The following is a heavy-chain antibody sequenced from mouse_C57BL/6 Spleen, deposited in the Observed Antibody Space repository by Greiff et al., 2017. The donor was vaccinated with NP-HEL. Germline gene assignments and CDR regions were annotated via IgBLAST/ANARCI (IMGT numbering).Heavy chain of an antibody. CDR3: TRINYDYDEGYYYAMDY. J-gene: IGHJ4*01. CDR1: GFNIKDDY. CDR2: IDPENGDT. D-gene: IGHD2-4*01. V-gene: IGHV14-4*01. Sequence: VQLQQSGAELVRPGASVKLSCTASGFNIKDDYMHWVKQRPEQGLEWIGWIDPENGDTEYASKFQGKATITADTSSNTAYLQLSSLTSEDTAVYYCTRINYDYDEGYYYAMDYWGQGTSVTVSS.